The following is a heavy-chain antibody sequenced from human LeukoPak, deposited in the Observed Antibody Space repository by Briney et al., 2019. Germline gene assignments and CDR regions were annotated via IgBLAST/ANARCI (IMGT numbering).Heavy chain of an antibody. CDR1: GASISSGGYY. CDR2: IYHSGST. J-gene: IGHJ6*03. D-gene: IGHD2-2*01. V-gene: IGHV4-30-2*01. Sequence: PSETLSLTCTVSGASISSGGYYWSWIRQPPGKGLEWIGYIYHSGSTYYNPSLKSRVTISVDRSKNQFSLKLSSVTAADTAVYYCARVVPAATTLINYYYYYMDVWGKGTAVTVSS. CDR3: ARVVPAATTLINYYYYYMDV.